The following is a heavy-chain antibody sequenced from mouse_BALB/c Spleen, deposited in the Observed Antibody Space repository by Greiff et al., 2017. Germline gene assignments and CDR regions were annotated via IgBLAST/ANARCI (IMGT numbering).Heavy chain of an antibody. V-gene: IGHV5-17*02. Sequence: EVQLVESGGGLVQPGGSRKLSCAASGFTFSSFGMHWVRQAPEKGLEWVAYISSGSSTIYYADTVKGRFTISRDNPTNTLFLQMTSLRSEDTAMYYCARSGDYAWFAYWGQGTLVTVSA. J-gene: IGHJ3*01. CDR2: ISSGSSTI. CDR1: GFTFSSFG. D-gene: IGHD2-4*01. CDR3: ARSGDYAWFAY.